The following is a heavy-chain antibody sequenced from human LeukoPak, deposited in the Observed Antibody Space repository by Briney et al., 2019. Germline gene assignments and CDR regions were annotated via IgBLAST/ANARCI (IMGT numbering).Heavy chain of an antibody. V-gene: IGHV3-23*01. Sequence: GGSLRLSCAASGFTFSSYGMSWVRQAPGKGLEWVSAISGSGGSTYYADSVKVRFTISRDNSKNTLYLQMNSLRAEDTAVYYCAKDFFCKKTTAYDILTGSGGFDYWGQGTLVTVSS. D-gene: IGHD3-9*01. J-gene: IGHJ4*02. CDR2: ISGSGGST. CDR3: AKDFFCKKTTAYDILTGSGGFDY. CDR1: GFTFSSYG.